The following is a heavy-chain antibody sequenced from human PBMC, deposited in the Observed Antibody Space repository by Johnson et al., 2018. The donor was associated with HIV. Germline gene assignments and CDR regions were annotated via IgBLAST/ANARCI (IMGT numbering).Heavy chain of an antibody. CDR3: TRTDDTYNYDSGGYVDAFDI. V-gene: IGHV3-73*01. J-gene: IGHJ3*02. CDR2: IRSKDNTYAT. D-gene: IGHD3-22*01. CDR1: GFTFSGSA. Sequence: VQLVESGGGLVQPGGSLKLSCAASGFTFSGSAMHWVRQASGKGLEWVGRIRSKDNTYATAYAASVKGRFTISRDDSKNTAYLQMNSLKTEDTAVYYCTRTDDTYNYDSGGYVDAFDIWGQGTMVTVSS.